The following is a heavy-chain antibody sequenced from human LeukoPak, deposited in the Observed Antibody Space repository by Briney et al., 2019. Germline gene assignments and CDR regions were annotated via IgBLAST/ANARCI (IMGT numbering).Heavy chain of an antibody. CDR1: GFTFGDYA. V-gene: IGHV3-49*04. CDR3: TRDRGYCSSTSCYAWFDP. J-gene: IGHJ5*02. CDR2: IRDKAYGGTT. D-gene: IGHD2-2*01. Sequence: PGGSLRLSCTASGFTFGDYAMSWVRQAPGKGLAWVGFIRDKAYGGTTEYAASVKGRFTTSRDDSNSIAYLQMNGLKTDDTAVYYCTRDRGYCSSTSCYAWFDPWGQGTLVTVSS.